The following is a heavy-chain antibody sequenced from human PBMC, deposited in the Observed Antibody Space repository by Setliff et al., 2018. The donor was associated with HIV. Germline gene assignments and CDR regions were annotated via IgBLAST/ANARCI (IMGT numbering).Heavy chain of an antibody. V-gene: IGHV4-61*09. J-gene: IGHJ6*03. CDR1: GGSVNSGSFS. CDR2: VHTNGFT. Sequence: SETLSLTCGVSGGSVNSGSFSWNWIRQPAGGRPEWIGHVHTNGFTNYNPSLKSRVTISLDTSRNEFSLKVTSVTAADTATYLCARGVVGNYYDFFNIYFWDYMDVWGNGTMVTVSS. D-gene: IGHD3-3*01. CDR3: ARGVVGNYYDFFNIYFWDYMDV.